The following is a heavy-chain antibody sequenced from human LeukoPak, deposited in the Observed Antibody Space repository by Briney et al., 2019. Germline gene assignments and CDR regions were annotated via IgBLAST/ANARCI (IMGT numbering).Heavy chain of an antibody. CDR3: ARGLGKKNSAVAGGMDV. CDR1: GYTFTSYD. D-gene: IGHD6-19*01. J-gene: IGHJ6*03. V-gene: IGHV1-8*01. Sequence: ASVKVSCKASGYTFTSYDINWVRQATGQGLEWMGWRNPNSGNTGYAQKFQGRVTMTRNTSISTAYMELSSLRSEDTAVYYCARGLGKKNSAVAGGMDVWGKGTTVTVSS. CDR2: RNPNSGNT.